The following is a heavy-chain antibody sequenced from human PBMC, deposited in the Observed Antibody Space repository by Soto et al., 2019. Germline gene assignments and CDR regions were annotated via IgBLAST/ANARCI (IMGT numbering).Heavy chain of an antibody. Sequence: QVQLQESGPGLVKPSQTLSLTCTVSGGSISSGDYYWSWIRQPPGKGLEWIGYIYYSGSTYNNPSLKSRLTISVDTSKNQFSLKLSSVTAADTAVYYCARDGDYYDSSGYYLRYFDYWGQGTLVTVSS. CDR2: IYYSGST. D-gene: IGHD3-22*01. V-gene: IGHV4-30-4*01. CDR1: GGSISSGDYY. J-gene: IGHJ4*02. CDR3: ARDGDYYDSSGYYLRYFDY.